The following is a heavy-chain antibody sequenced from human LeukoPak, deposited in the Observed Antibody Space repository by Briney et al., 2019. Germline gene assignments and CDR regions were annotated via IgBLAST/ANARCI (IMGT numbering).Heavy chain of an antibody. Sequence: SVKVSCKASGGTFNNYAISWVRQAPGQGLEWMGRIIPILGIASYAQQFQGRVTITADKSTNTAYMELTSLRSEDTAVYYCARAGGYDILTGYYPITEYFQHWGQGTLVTVSS. V-gene: IGHV1-69*04. D-gene: IGHD3-9*01. CDR2: IIPILGIA. J-gene: IGHJ1*01. CDR3: ARAGGYDILTGYYPITEYFQH. CDR1: GGTFNNYA.